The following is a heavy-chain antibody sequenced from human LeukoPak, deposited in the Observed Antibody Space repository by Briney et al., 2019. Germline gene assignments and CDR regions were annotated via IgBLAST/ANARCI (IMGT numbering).Heavy chain of an antibody. Sequence: SETLSLTCAVYGGSFSGYYWSWIRQPPGKGLQWMGEINHNGSTNYNPSLKSRVTISVDTSKNQFSLKLSSVTAADTAVYYCARRSSWTNYEYFQHWGQGTLVTVSS. J-gene: IGHJ1*01. D-gene: IGHD6-13*01. CDR3: ARRSSWTNYEYFQH. CDR1: GGSFSGYY. CDR2: INHNGST. V-gene: IGHV4-34*01.